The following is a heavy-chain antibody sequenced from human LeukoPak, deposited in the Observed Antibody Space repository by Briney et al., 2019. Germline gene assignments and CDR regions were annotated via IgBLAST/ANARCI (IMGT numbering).Heavy chain of an antibody. CDR2: ISSSGGTM. V-gene: IGHV3-11*04. J-gene: IGHJ4*02. D-gene: IGHD4-17*01. CDR1: GFAFSDYY. CDR3: ARIPHPDYADAQ. Sequence: NPGGSLRLSCAASGFAFSDYYMSWIRQAPGKGLEWVSYISSSGGTMDYADSVKGRFTVSRDNGKKLVHLQLNSLRAEDTAVYFCARIPHPDYADAQWGQGTLVIVSS.